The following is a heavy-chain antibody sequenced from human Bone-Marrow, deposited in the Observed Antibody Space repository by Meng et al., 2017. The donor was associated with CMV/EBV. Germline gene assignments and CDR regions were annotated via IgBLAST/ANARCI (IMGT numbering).Heavy chain of an antibody. Sequence: GESLKISCAASGVTFSSYGMHWVRKAPGKGLEWVAFIRYDGSNKYYADAVKGRFTISRDNSKNTLYLQMNSLRAEDTAVYYCAKDYGYGSYYYYGMDVWGQGTTVTFSS. V-gene: IGHV3-30*02. D-gene: IGHD5-18*01. CDR1: GVTFSSYG. J-gene: IGHJ6*02. CDR3: AKDYGYGSYYYYGMDV. CDR2: IRYDGSNK.